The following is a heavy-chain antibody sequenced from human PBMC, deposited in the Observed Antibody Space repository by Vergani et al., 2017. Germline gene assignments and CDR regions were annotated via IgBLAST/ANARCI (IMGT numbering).Heavy chain of an antibody. CDR3: ARTSHFGSIGCYSGRWNWFDL. J-gene: IGHJ5*02. Sequence: QVQLQESGPGLVKPSQTLSLTCTVSGGSINSGGYYWSWIRQNPGKGLEWIGYIYYSGRTYYNPSLKSRVTISVDTSKNPFYLNLSSVTAADTAVYYCARTSHFGSIGCYSGRWNWFDLWGQGTLVTVSS. CDR1: GGSINSGGYY. CDR2: IYYSGRT. V-gene: IGHV4-31*03. D-gene: IGHD2-2*01.